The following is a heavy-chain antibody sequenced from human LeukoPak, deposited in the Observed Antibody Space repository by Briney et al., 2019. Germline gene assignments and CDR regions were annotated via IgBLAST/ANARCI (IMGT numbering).Heavy chain of an antibody. CDR2: ISSSSSYI. CDR1: GFTFSSYS. V-gene: IGHV3-21*01. Sequence: GGSLRLSCAASGFTFSSYSMNWVRQAPGKGLEWVSSISSSSSYIYYADSVKGRFTISRDNAKNSLYLQMNSLRAEDTAVYYCARGGIVATISRPYYYYGMDVWGQGTMVTVSS. D-gene: IGHD5-12*01. J-gene: IGHJ6*02. CDR3: ARGGIVATISRPYYYYGMDV.